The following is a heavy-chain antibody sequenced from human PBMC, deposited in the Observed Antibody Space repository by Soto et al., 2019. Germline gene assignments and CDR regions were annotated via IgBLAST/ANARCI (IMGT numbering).Heavy chain of an antibody. CDR2: IHNSGGT. J-gene: IGHJ4*02. CDR3: ARYEVATMFDY. V-gene: IGHV4-30-4*08. CDR1: GGSISSDAYY. Sequence: SETLSLTCSVSGGSISSDAYYWNWIRQHPGKGLEWIGHIHNSGGTLYDPSFQSRDNISIDTSEKQISLKLSFLTAADTAVYYCARYEVATMFDYWSQGTLVTVSS. D-gene: IGHD5-12*01.